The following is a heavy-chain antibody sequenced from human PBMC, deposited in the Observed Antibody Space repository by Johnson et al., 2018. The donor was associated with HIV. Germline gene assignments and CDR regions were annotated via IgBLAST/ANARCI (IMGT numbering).Heavy chain of an antibody. Sequence: QVLLVESGGGVVQPGGSLRLSCAASGFTFRSYGMHWVRQAPGKGLEWVAVIRDDGSNKYYADSVKGRLTISRDNSKNTLHLQMHSLRVEDTAMYYCARGSILEWLSGDGFDMWGQGTMVTVYS. CDR3: ARGSILEWLSGDGFDM. D-gene: IGHD3-3*01. V-gene: IGHV3-30*02. CDR2: IRDDGSNK. CDR1: GFTFRSYG. J-gene: IGHJ3*02.